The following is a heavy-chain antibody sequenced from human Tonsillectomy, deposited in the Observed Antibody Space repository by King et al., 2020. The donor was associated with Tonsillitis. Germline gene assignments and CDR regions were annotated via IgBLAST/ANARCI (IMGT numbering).Heavy chain of an antibody. CDR3: ARGTYDSSVYYLGSLDY. D-gene: IGHD3-22*01. Sequence: VQLVESGGGVVQPGRSLRLSCAASGFTFSSYGMHWVRQAPGKGLEWVAVIWYDGSNKYYADSVKGRFTISRDNSKNTLYLQMNSLRAEDTAVYSCARGTYDSSVYYLGSLDYWGQGPLVTVSS. CDR1: GFTFSSYG. J-gene: IGHJ4*02. V-gene: IGHV3-33*01. CDR2: IWYDGSNK.